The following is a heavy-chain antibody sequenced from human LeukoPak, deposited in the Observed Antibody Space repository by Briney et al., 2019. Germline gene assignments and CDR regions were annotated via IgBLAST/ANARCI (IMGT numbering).Heavy chain of an antibody. CDR1: GGSISSYY. D-gene: IGHD6-19*01. CDR2: IYYSGST. V-gene: IGHV4-59*01. J-gene: IGHJ4*02. Sequence: SETLSLTCTVSGGSISSYYWSWIRQPPGKGLEWIGYIYYSGSTNYNPPLKSRVTISVDTSKNQFSLKLSSVTAADTAVYYCARAVAGYFDYWGQGTLVTVSS. CDR3: ARAVAGYFDY.